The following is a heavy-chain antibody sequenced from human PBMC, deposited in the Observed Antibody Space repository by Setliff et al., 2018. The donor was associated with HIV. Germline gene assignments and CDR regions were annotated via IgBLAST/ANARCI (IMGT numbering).Heavy chain of an antibody. CDR3: ARGMDYYEYSYYGMDV. CDR1: GYSFTDYY. V-gene: IGHV1-2*04. Sequence: ASVKVSCKASGYSFTDYYIHWVRQAPGQGLEWMGWINPKSDGTNYAQKFQGWITMTRDTSISTAYMELSRLRSDDTAVYYCARGMDYYEYSYYGMDVWGQGTTVTVSS. D-gene: IGHD3-22*01. CDR2: INPKSDGT. J-gene: IGHJ6*02.